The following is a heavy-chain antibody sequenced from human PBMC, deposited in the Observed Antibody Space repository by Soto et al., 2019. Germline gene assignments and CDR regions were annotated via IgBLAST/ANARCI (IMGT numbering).Heavy chain of an antibody. CDR1: GFTFSSYG. Sequence: QVQLVESGGGVVQPGRSLRLSCAASGFTFSSYGMHWVRQAPGKGLEWVAVIWYDGSNKYYADSVKGRFTISRDNSKNSLYLQMNSLRSEDAAVYYCARSHTAMALGMDDWGQGTTVTVSS. CDR3: ARSHTAMALGMDD. V-gene: IGHV3-33*01. CDR2: IWYDGSNK. D-gene: IGHD5-18*01. J-gene: IGHJ6*02.